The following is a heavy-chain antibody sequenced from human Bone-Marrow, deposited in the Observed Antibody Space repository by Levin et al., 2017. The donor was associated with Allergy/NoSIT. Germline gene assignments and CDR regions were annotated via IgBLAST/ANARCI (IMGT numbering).Heavy chain of an antibody. CDR3: AKADGYYDSSAASPNRFDS. V-gene: IGHV3-23*01. CDR1: GFTFSSYA. J-gene: IGHJ5*01. CDR2: ISGSGFST. D-gene: IGHD3-22*01. Sequence: LAGGSLRLSCVASGFTFSSYAMSWVRQAPGKGLEWVLGISGSGFSTYYADSVKGRFTISRDNSKNSLYLQMNSLRAEDTAVYYCAKADGYYDSSAASPNRFDSWGQGTLVTVSS.